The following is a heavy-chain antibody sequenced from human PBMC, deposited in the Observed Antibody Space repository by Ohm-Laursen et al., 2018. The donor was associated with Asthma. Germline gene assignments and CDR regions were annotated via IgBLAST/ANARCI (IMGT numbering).Heavy chain of an antibody. J-gene: IGHJ5*02. D-gene: IGHD3-22*01. Sequence: GSLRLSCAAPGFTFSSYSMNWVRQAPGKGLERVSSISSSSSYIYYADSVKGRFTISRDNAKNSLYLQMNSLRAEDTAVYYCASNYYDSSGMFDPWGQGTLVTVSS. CDR1: GFTFSSYS. CDR2: ISSSSSYI. V-gene: IGHV3-21*01. CDR3: ASNYYDSSGMFDP.